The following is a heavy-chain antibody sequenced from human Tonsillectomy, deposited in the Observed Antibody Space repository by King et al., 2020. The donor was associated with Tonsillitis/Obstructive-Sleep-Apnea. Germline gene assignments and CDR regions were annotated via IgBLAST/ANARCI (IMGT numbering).Heavy chain of an antibody. V-gene: IGHV3-33*01. CDR1: GFTFSSYG. J-gene: IGHJ6*03. Sequence: VQLVESGGGVVQPERSLRLSCAASGFTFSSYGMHWVRQAPGKGLEWVAVIWYDGSNKYYADSVKGRFTISRDNSKNTLYLQMNSLRAEDTAVYYCARDEGLYGDYIYYYMDVWGKGTTVTVSS. D-gene: IGHD4-17*01. CDR2: IWYDGSNK. CDR3: ARDEGLYGDYIYYYMDV.